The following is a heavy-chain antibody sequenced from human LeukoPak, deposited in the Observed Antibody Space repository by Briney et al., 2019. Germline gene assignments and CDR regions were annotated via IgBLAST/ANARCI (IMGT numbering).Heavy chain of an antibody. CDR2: ISWNSGSI. D-gene: IGHD3-22*01. CDR1: GFTFDDYA. Sequence: PGGSLRLSCAASGFTFDDYAMHWVRPAPGEGLEWVSGISWNSGSIGYTDSVKGRFTISRDNAKNSLYLQMNSLRAEDTALYYCAKDDRYYYDSSGYYSGMDVWGQGTTVTVSS. CDR3: AKDDRYYYDSSGYYSGMDV. V-gene: IGHV3-9*01. J-gene: IGHJ6*02.